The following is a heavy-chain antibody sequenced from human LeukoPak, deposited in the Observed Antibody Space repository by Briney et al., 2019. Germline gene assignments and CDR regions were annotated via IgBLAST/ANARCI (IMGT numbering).Heavy chain of an antibody. D-gene: IGHD3-16*02. J-gene: IGHJ3*02. CDR3: ARDPIMITFGGVIAQNAFDI. V-gene: IGHV4-59*12. CDR2: IYYSGST. Sequence: SGTLSLTCTVSGGSISSYYWSWIRQPPGKGLEWIGYIYYSGSTYYNPSLKSRVTISVDTSKNQFSLKLSSVTAADTAVYYCARDPIMITFGGVIAQNAFDIWGQGTMVTVSS. CDR1: GGSISSYY.